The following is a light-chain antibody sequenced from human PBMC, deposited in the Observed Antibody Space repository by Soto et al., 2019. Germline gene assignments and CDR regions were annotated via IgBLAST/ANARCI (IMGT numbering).Light chain of an antibody. CDR1: SSDVGGYNY. J-gene: IGLJ1*01. CDR3: SSYTSSSPYV. Sequence: QSALTQPASVSGSPGQSITISCTGTSSDVGGYNYVSWYQQHPGKAPKLMIYDVSNRPSGVSNRFSGSKSGNTASLTISGLQAEDDADYYCSSYTSSSPYVFGFGTQLIVL. CDR2: DVS. V-gene: IGLV2-14*01.